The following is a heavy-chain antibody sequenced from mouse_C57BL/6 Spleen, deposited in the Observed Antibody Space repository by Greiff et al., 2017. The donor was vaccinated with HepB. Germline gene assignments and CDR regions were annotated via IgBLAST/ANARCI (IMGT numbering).Heavy chain of an antibody. J-gene: IGHJ4*01. D-gene: IGHD1-1*01. Sequence: EVHLVESEGGLVQPGSSMKLSCTASGFTFSDYYMAWVRQVPEKGLEWVANINYDGSSTYYLDSLKSRFIISRDNAKNILYLQMSSLKSEDTATYYCAREGDYYGSSWNAMDYWGQGTSVTVSS. CDR2: INYDGSST. CDR1: GFTFSDYY. CDR3: AREGDYYGSSWNAMDY. V-gene: IGHV5-16*01.